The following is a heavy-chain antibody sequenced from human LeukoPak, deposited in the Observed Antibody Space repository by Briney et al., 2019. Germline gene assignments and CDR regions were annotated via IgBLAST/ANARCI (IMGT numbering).Heavy chain of an antibody. Sequence: GGSLRLSCAASGFTFSNAWMSWVRQAPGKGLEWVSAISGSGGSTYYADSVKGRFTISRDNSKNTLYLQMNSLRAEDTAVYYCARHLLWFGELSGGFDYWGQGTLVTVSS. J-gene: IGHJ4*02. CDR2: ISGSGGST. D-gene: IGHD3-10*01. V-gene: IGHV3-23*01. CDR3: ARHLLWFGELSGGFDY. CDR1: GFTFSNAW.